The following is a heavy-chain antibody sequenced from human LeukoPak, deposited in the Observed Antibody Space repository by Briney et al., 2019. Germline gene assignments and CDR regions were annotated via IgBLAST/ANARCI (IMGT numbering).Heavy chain of an antibody. CDR1: GGSISSGGYY. J-gene: IGHJ6*03. Sequence: SETLSLTCTVSGGSISSGGYYWSWIRQHPGKGLEWIGYVYYSGSTYYNPSLKSRLTISLDTSKNQFSLKLSSVTAADTAVYYCARGGVDSSSSGGDYYYMDVWGKGTTVTVSS. V-gene: IGHV4-31*03. CDR3: ARGGVDSSSSGGDYYYMDV. CDR2: VYYSGST. D-gene: IGHD6-6*01.